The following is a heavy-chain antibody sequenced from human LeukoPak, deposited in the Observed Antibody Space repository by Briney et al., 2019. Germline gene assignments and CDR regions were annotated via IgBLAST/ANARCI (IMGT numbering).Heavy chain of an antibody. CDR1: GGSISSGDYY. CDR3: ARGSRDDYSLRFQWFDP. J-gene: IGHJ5*02. CDR2: IYYSGST. D-gene: IGHD5-24*01. Sequence: SQTLSLTCTVSGGSISSGDYYWSWIRQPPGRGLEWIGYIYYSGSTYYNPSLKSRVTISADTSKNQFSLKLSSVTAADTAVYYCARGSRDDYSLRFQWFDPWGQGTLVTVSS. V-gene: IGHV4-30-4*08.